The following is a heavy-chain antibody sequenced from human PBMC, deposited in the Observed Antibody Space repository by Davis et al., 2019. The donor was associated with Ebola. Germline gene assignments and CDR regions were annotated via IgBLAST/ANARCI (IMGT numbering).Heavy chain of an antibody. Sequence: GESLKISCAASGFTFSSYGMHWVRQAPGKGLEWVAVIWYDGSNKYYADSVKGRFTISRDNSKNTLYLQMNSLRAEDTAVYYCAKNSDEQWLANYYYYYGMDVWGQGTTVTVSS. V-gene: IGHV3-33*06. J-gene: IGHJ6*02. D-gene: IGHD6-19*01. CDR2: IWYDGSNK. CDR3: AKNSDEQWLANYYYYYGMDV. CDR1: GFTFSSYG.